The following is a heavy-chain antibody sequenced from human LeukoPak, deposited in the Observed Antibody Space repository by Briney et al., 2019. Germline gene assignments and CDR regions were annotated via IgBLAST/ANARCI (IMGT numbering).Heavy chain of an antibody. CDR1: GDIVSSKTSA. J-gene: IGHJ4*02. Sequence: SQTLSLTCAISGDIVSSKTSAWHWIRQSPSRGLEWLGRTYYRSKWYNDYPISVKSRININPDTSKNQVSLQLNSVTPDDTGVYYCARDGGTSFDYWGQGTLVTVSS. D-gene: IGHD3-3*01. CDR2: TYYRSKWYN. CDR3: ARDGGTSFDY. V-gene: IGHV6-1*01.